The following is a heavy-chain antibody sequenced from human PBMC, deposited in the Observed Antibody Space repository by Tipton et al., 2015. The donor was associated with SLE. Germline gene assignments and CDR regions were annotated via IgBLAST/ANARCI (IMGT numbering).Heavy chain of an antibody. J-gene: IGHJ5*02. CDR2: INPNSGVT. CDR3: ARGGGAGNWFDP. D-gene: IGHD3-10*01. CDR1: GYSFIGYY. Sequence: QLVQSGAEVKKPGASVKVSCKASGYSFIGYYIHWVRQAPGQGLEWMGWINPNSGVTNYAQKFQVRVTMTRDTSTSTVYMELSSLRSEDTAVYYCARGGGAGNWFDPWGQGTLVTVSS. V-gene: IGHV1-2*02.